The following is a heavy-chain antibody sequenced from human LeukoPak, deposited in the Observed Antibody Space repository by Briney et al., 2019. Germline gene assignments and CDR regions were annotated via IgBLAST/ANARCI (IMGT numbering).Heavy chain of an antibody. D-gene: IGHD1-1*01. V-gene: IGHV4-59*01. Sequence: SETLSLTCSVSGASITYYHWGWIRQSPGRGLEWIGYILNSGTTNYNPSLKSRVTISVDASKNQFHLRLSSVTAADTALYYCVKVGTGTVDYWGQGTLVTVSS. CDR2: ILNSGTT. CDR1: GASITYYH. CDR3: VKVGTGTVDY. J-gene: IGHJ4*02.